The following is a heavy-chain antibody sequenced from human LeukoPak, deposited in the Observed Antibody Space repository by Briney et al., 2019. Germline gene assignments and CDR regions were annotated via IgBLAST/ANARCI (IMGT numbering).Heavy chain of an antibody. Sequence: PSETLSLTCTVSGGSISSYYWSWIRQPPGKGLEWIGYIHYSGSTNYNPSLKSRVTISVDTSKNQFSLKLSSVTAADTAVYYCARHRYGGDAFDIWGQGTMVTVSS. CDR3: ARHRYGGDAFDI. D-gene: IGHD4-23*01. CDR2: IHYSGST. CDR1: GGSISSYY. J-gene: IGHJ3*02. V-gene: IGHV4-59*08.